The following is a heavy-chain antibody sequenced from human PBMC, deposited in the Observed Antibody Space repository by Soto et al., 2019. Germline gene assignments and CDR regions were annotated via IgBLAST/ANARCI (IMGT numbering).Heavy chain of an antibody. CDR2: ISGSGSYT. J-gene: IGHJ4*02. D-gene: IGHD3-10*01. V-gene: IGHV3-23*01. Sequence: GGSLRLSCGASGFFFSAYAVSWVRQVPGKGLEWVAAISGSGSYTYYSDSVEGRFTLSRGNSKNILYLEMNSLRAEDTAIYYCANEKVRPFDYWGQGALVTVSS. CDR3: ANEKVRPFDY. CDR1: GFFFSAYA.